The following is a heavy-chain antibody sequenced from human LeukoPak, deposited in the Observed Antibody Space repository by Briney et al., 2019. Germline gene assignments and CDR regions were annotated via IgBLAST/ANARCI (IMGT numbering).Heavy chain of an antibody. Sequence: SQTLSLTCTVSGGSISSGDYYWSWIRQPPGTGLEWIGYIYYSGSTYYNPSLKSRVTISVDTSKNQLSLKLSSVTAADTAVYYCARVVADLSTYFDYWGQGTLVTVSS. CDR3: ARVVADLSTYFDY. CDR1: GGSISSGDYY. V-gene: IGHV4-30-4*08. D-gene: IGHD3-16*02. J-gene: IGHJ4*02. CDR2: IYYSGST.